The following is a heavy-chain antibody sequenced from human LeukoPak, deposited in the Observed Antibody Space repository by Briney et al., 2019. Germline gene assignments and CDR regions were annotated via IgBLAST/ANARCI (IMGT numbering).Heavy chain of an antibody. CDR2: INHSGST. J-gene: IGHJ6*02. CDR3: ARAVGRWYTGSSSLPSNYYYYGMDV. CDR1: GGSFSGYY. V-gene: IGHV4-34*01. D-gene: IGHD1-26*01. Sequence: PSETLSLTCAVYGGSFSGYYWSWIRQPPGKGLEWIGEINHSGSTNYNPSLKSRVTKSVDTSKNQFSLKLSSVTAADTAVYYCARAVGRWYTGSSSLPSNYYYYGMDVWGQGTTVTVSS.